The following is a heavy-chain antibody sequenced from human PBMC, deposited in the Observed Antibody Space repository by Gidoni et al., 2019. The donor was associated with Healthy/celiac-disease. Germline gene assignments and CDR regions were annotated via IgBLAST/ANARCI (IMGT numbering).Heavy chain of an antibody. J-gene: IGHJ4*02. CDR3: TTDQDGYFDY. CDR2: DGGTT. Sequence: DGGTTDYAAPVKGRFTISRDDSKNTLYLQMNSLKTEDTAVYYCTTDQDGYFDYWGQGTLVTVSS. V-gene: IGHV3-15*01.